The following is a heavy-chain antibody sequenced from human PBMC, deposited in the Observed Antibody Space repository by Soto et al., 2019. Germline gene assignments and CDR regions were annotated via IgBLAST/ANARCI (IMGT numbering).Heavy chain of an antibody. CDR3: ARDGYSSSWYSYYGMDV. CDR1: GGTFSSYA. CDR2: IIPIFGTA. J-gene: IGHJ6*02. Sequence: SVKVSCKASGGTFSSYAISWVRQAPGQGLEWMGGIIPIFGTANYAQKFQGRVTITADESTSTAYMELSSLRSEDTAVYYCARDGYSSSWYSYYGMDVWGQGTTVTVSS. D-gene: IGHD6-13*01. V-gene: IGHV1-69*13.